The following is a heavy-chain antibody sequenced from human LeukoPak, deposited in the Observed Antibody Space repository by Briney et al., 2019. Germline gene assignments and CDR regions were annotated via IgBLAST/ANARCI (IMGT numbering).Heavy chain of an antibody. V-gene: IGHV5-51*01. CDR3: ARRPLLGRYYDSSGYYSTYFDY. D-gene: IGHD3-22*01. CDR2: IYPGDSDT. CDR1: GYSFTSYW. J-gene: IGHJ4*02. Sequence: GESLEISCKGSGYSFTSYWIGWVRQMPGKGLEWMGIIYPGDSDTRYSPSFQGQVTISADKSISTAYLQWSSLKASDTAMYYCARRPLLGRYYDSSGYYSTYFDYWGQGTLVTVSS.